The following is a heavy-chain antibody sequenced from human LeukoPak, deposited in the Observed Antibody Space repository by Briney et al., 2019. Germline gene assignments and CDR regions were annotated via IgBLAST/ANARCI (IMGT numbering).Heavy chain of an antibody. D-gene: IGHD3-22*01. CDR2: ISSSGSTI. J-gene: IGHJ5*02. Sequence: GGSLRLSCSTSGFTFSDYYMSWIRQAPGKGLEWVSYISSSGSTIYYENSVKGRFTISRDNAKKSLYLQMNSLRAEDTAVYYCARAAVVIDWFDPWGQGTLVTVSS. CDR3: ARAAVVIDWFDP. V-gene: IGHV3-11*04. CDR1: GFTFSDYY.